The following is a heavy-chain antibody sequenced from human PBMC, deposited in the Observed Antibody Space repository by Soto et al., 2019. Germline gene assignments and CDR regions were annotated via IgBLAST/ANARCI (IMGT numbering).Heavy chain of an antibody. CDR3: AKGRGQNWSFDY. CDR2: ISGSGGTA. J-gene: IGHJ4*02. CDR1: GFTFSSYA. V-gene: IGHV3-23*01. D-gene: IGHD1-1*01. Sequence: VQLLESGGGSVQPGGSLRLSCAASGFTFSSYAMHWVRRPPGKGLEWVSSISGSGGTAYYADSVKGRFSISRDSLVNTLYLQMNSLRAEDTAVYYCAKGRGQNWSFDYWGQGTLVTVSP.